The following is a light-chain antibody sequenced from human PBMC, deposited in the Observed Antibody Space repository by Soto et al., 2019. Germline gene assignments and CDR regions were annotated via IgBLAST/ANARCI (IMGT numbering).Light chain of an antibody. CDR3: QQYGSSPWT. V-gene: IGKV3-20*01. Sequence: DIVLTQSPGTLSLSPGERATLSCRASQSVRSNYLAWYRQTPGQPPRLLIYGASNKAPGSPARLSGSGSGTDFFLIISSREPEDFALYYCQQYGSSPWTFGQGTKVEIK. CDR1: QSVRSNY. CDR2: GAS. J-gene: IGKJ1*01.